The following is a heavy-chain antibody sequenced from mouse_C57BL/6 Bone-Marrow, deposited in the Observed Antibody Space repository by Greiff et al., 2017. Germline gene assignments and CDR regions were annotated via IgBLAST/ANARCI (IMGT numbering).Heavy chain of an antibody. J-gene: IGHJ3*01. CDR3: ARYYYGSIRFAY. Sequence: QVQLQQPGAELVKPGASVKLSCKASGYTFTSYWMNWVKQRPGQGLEWIGMIHPNSGSTNYNEKFKSKATLTVDKSSSTAYMQLSSLTSEDSAVYYCARYYYGSIRFAYWGQGSLVTVSA. CDR1: GYTFTSYW. V-gene: IGHV1-64*01. D-gene: IGHD1-1*01. CDR2: IHPNSGST.